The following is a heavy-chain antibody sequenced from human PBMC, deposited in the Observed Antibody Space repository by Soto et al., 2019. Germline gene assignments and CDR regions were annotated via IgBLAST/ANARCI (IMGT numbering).Heavy chain of an antibody. CDR2: ISYDGSNK. CDR1: GFTFSSYA. V-gene: IGHV3-30-3*01. J-gene: IGHJ4*02. D-gene: IGHD1-7*01. CDR3: ARVGTGTIGVVYFDY. Sequence: QVQLVESGGGVVQPGRSLRLSCAASGFTFSSYAMHWVRQAPGKGLEWVAVISYDGSNKYYADSVKGRFTISRDNSKNTPYLQMNSLTAEDTAVYYCARVGTGTIGVVYFDYWGQGTLVTVSS.